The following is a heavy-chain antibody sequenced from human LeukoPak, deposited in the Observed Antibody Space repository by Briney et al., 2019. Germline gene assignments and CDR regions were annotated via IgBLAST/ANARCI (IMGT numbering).Heavy chain of an antibody. D-gene: IGHD1-26*01. CDR1: GFTFDDYA. J-gene: IGHJ4*02. CDR3: AKAFSGWELGPAAFDY. CDR2: ISWNSGSI. V-gene: IGHV3-9*01. Sequence: PGGSLRLSCAASGFTFDDYAMHWVRQAPGKGLEWVSGISWNSGSIGYADSVKGRFTISRDNAKNSLYLQMNSLRAEDTALYYCAKAFSGWELGPAAFDYWGQGTLVAVSS.